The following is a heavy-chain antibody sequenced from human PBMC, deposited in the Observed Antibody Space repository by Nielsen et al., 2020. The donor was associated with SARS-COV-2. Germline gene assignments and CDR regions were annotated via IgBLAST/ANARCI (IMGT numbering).Heavy chain of an antibody. CDR1: GFTFSRYT. V-gene: IGHV3-30-3*01. CDR2: ISYDGSHK. Sequence: GESPKISCVASGFTFSRYTMHWVRQAAGKGLEWVAAISYDGSHKYYSDSVRGRFTISRDNAKNTLYLQMNSLRAEDTAVYYCARDFYGSGSFPDYWGQGTLVTVSS. CDR3: ARDFYGSGSFPDY. D-gene: IGHD3-10*01. J-gene: IGHJ4*02.